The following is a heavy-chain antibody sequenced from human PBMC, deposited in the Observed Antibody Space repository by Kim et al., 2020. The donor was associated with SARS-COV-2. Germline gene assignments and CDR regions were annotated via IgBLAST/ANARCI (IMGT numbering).Heavy chain of an antibody. Sequence: IGYADSVKGRFTTSIDKAKNSLYLQMNSLRPEDTAVYYCTKDVLAGGADVWGQGTAVIVSS. D-gene: IGHD3-3*02. V-gene: IGHV3-9*01. J-gene: IGHJ6*02. CDR3: TKDVLAGGADV. CDR2: I.